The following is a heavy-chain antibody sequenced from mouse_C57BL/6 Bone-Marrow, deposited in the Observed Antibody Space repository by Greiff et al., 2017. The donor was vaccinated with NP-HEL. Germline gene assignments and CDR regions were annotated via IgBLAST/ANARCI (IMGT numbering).Heavy chain of an antibody. Sequence: EVKLMESGGGLVKPGGSLKLSCAASGFTFSDYGMHWVRQATEKGLEWVAYISSGRSTIYSADTVKGRFTISRDNAKNTLFLQMTSLRSEETAMYYCAKWLLRAMDYWGQGTSVTVSS. CDR1: GFTFSDYG. D-gene: IGHD2-3*01. J-gene: IGHJ4*01. V-gene: IGHV5-17*01. CDR3: AKWLLRAMDY. CDR2: ISSGRSTI.